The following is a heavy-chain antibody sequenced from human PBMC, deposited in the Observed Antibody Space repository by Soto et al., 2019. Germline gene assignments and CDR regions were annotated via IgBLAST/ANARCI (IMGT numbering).Heavy chain of an antibody. CDR3: ARDRVAAAGTGHYYYYYGMDV. V-gene: IGHV3-30-3*01. CDR2: ISYDGSNK. J-gene: IGHJ6*02. D-gene: IGHD6-13*01. CDR1: GFTFSSYA. Sequence: QVQLVESGGGVVQPGRSLRLSCAASGFTFSSYAMHWVRQAPGKGLEWVAVISYDGSNKYYADSVKGRFTISRDNSKNXLXLXXNSLRAEDTAVYYCARDRVAAAGTGHYYYYYGMDVWGQGTTVTVSS.